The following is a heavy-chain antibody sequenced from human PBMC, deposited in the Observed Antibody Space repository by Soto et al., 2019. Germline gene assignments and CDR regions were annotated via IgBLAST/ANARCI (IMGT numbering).Heavy chain of an antibody. CDR1: GFTFSSYA. CDR3: VKGGRAYDSSGYYIPTYYFDY. CDR2: ISGSGGST. V-gene: IGHV3-23*01. J-gene: IGHJ4*02. D-gene: IGHD3-22*01. Sequence: GGALRLSCAASGFTFSSYAMSWVRQAPGKGLEWVSAISGSGGSTYYADSVKGRFTISRDNSKNTLYLQMNSLRAEDTAVYYCVKGGRAYDSSGYYIPTYYFDYWGQGTLVTVSS.